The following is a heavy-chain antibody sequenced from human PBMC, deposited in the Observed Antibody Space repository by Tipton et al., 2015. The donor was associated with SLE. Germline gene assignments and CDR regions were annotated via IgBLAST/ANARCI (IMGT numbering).Heavy chain of an antibody. J-gene: IGHJ5*02. V-gene: IGHV4-34*01. CDR2: IYYSGST. CDR1: GGSFSGYY. CDR3: ARGKSDSSSWYWFDP. Sequence: TLSLTCAVYGGSFSGYYWSWIRQPPGKGLEWIGSIYYSGSTSYNPSLKSRVTISVDTSKNQFSLKLSSVTAADTAVYYCARGKSDSSSWYWFDPWGQGTLVTVSS. D-gene: IGHD6-13*01.